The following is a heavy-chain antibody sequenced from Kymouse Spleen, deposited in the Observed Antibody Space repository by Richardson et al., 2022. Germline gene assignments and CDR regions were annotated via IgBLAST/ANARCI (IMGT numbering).Heavy chain of an antibody. V-gene: IGHV4-39*01. CDR3: AGDYYGSGSYYAPFDY. CDR2: IYYSGST. D-gene: IGHD3-10*01. J-gene: IGHJ4*02. CDR1: GGSISSSSYY. Sequence: QLQLQESGPGLVKPSETLSLTCTVSGGSISSSSYYWGWIRQPPGKGLEWIGSIYYSGSTYYNPSLKSRVTISVDTSKNQFSLKLSSVTAADTAVYYCAGDYYGSGSYYAPFDYWGQGTLVTVSS.